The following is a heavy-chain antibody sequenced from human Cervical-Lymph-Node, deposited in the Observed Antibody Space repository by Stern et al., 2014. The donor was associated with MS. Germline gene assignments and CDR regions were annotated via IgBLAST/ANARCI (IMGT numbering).Heavy chain of an antibody. CDR3: ARASSTTDNWFDS. CDR2: IDHTESP. V-gene: IGHV4-4*02. Sequence: QVPLKESGPGLVKPSGTLSLTCAVSGVSISSSDWWSWVRLPPGKGLEWIGEIDHTESPNYNPSLESQVVLSVDKSKNQVSLKVTSVTAADTAVYYCARASSTTDNWFDSWGQGILVTVSS. J-gene: IGHJ5*01. D-gene: IGHD2/OR15-2a*01. CDR1: GVSISSSDW.